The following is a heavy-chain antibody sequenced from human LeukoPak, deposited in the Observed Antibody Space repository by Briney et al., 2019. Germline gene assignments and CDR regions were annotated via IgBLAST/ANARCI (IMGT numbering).Heavy chain of an antibody. CDR3: ARMRYYGSGSYYTVGAFDI. D-gene: IGHD3-10*01. Sequence: ASVKVSCKASSYTFTSYGISWVRQAPGQGLEWMGWISAYNGNTNYAQKLQGRVTMTTDTSTSTAYMELRSLRSDDTAVYYCARMRYYGSGSYYTVGAFDIWGQGTMVTVSS. V-gene: IGHV1-18*01. CDR2: ISAYNGNT. J-gene: IGHJ3*02. CDR1: SYTFTSYG.